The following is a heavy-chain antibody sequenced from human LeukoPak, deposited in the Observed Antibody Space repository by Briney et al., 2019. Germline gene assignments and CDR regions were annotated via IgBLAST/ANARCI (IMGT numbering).Heavy chain of an antibody. Sequence: GGSLRLSCAASGFTFSSYEMNWVRQAPGKGLEWVSYISSSGSTIYYADSVKGRFTISRDNAKNSLYLQMNSLRAGDTAVYYCARDPYYYDSSGCFDYWGQGTLVTVSS. CDR1: GFTFSSYE. J-gene: IGHJ4*02. V-gene: IGHV3-48*03. D-gene: IGHD3-22*01. CDR2: ISSSGSTI. CDR3: ARDPYYYDSSGCFDY.